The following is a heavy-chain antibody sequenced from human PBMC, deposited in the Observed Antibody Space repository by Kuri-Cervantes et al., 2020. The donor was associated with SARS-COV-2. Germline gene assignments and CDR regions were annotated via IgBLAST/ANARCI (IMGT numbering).Heavy chain of an antibody. Sequence: ETLSLTCAASGFTFTTYSMTWVRQAPGKGLEWVSAISGSGGSTYYSDSVKGRFTISRDNSKNTLYLQMNSLRTEDTAVYYCAKTPIVVVIAITYYFDYWGQGTLVTSPQ. CDR2: ISGSGGST. CDR3: AKTPIVVVIAITYYFDY. J-gene: IGHJ4*02. V-gene: IGHV3-23*01. D-gene: IGHD2-21*01. CDR1: GFTFTTYS.